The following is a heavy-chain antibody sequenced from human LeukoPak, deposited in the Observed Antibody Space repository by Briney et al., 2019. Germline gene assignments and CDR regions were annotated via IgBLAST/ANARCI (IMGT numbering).Heavy chain of an antibody. CDR3: ARDTDIVVAPAASGY. Sequence: ASVKVSCKASGYTFTSYGISWVQQAPGQGLEWMGWISAYNGNTNYAQKLQGRVTMTTDTSTSTAYMELRSLRSDDTAVYYCARDTDIVVAPAASGYWGQGTLVTVSS. D-gene: IGHD2-2*01. V-gene: IGHV1-18*01. CDR2: ISAYNGNT. CDR1: GYTFTSYG. J-gene: IGHJ4*02.